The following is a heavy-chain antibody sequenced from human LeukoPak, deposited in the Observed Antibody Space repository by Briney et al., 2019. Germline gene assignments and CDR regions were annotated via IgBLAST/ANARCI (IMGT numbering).Heavy chain of an antibody. CDR2: IYYSGST. J-gene: IGHJ4*02. D-gene: IGHD6-13*01. CDR3: ARGIAERGTDY. CDR1: GGSISSSSYY. V-gene: IGHV4-39*07. Sequence: QSSETLSLTCTVSGGSISSSSYYWGWLRQPPGKGLEWIGSIYYSGSTYYNPSLKSRVTISVDTSKNQFSLKLSSVTAADTAVYYCARGIAERGTDYWGQGTLVTVSS.